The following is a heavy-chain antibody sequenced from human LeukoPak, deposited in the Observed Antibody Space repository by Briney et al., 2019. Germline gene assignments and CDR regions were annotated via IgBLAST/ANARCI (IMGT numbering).Heavy chain of an antibody. CDR1: GFTFSTYS. D-gene: IGHD3-16*02. V-gene: IGHV3-21*01. CDR2: ISSSRSYI. J-gene: IGHJ1*01. Sequence: GGSLTLSCAASGFTFSTYSMKWLPQAPGKGLEGGSSISSSRSYIYYADSVKGRFTISRENAKNSLYLQMNSLRAEDTAVYYCAREDDPIVYFQHWGQGTLVTVSS. CDR3: AREDDPIVYFQH.